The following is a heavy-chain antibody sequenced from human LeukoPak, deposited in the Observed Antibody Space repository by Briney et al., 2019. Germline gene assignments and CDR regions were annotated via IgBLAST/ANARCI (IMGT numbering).Heavy chain of an antibody. CDR2: IYYSGST. V-gene: IGHV4-30-4*01. CDR3: ARAPKYYDFWSSYLYFDY. J-gene: IGHJ4*02. Sequence: SQTLSLTCTVSGGSISSGDYYWSWIRQPPGKGLEWIGYIYYSGSTYYNPSLKSRVTISVDTSKNQFSLKLSSVTAADTAVYYCARAPKYYDFWSSYLYFDYWGQETLVTVSS. CDR1: GGSISSGDYY. D-gene: IGHD3-3*01.